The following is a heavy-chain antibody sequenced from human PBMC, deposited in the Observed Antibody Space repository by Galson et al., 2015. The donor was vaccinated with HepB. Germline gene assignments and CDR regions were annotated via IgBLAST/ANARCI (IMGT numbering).Heavy chain of an antibody. J-gene: IGHJ4*02. CDR2: IYYSGST. CDR3: ASSGWYYFDY. Sequence: LSLTCTVSGGSISSSSYYWGWIRQPPGKGLEWIGSIYYSGSTYYNPSLKSRVTISVDTSKNQFSLKLSSVTAADTAVYYCASSGWYYFDYWGQGTLVTVSS. D-gene: IGHD6-19*01. CDR1: GGSISSSSYY. V-gene: IGHV4-39*01.